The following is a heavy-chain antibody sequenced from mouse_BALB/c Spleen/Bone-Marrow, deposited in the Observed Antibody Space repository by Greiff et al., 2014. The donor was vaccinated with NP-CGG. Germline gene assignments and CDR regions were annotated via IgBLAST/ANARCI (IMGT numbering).Heavy chain of an antibody. V-gene: IGHV1-7*01. CDR1: GYTFTSYW. CDR2: INPSTGYT. J-gene: IGHJ3*01. D-gene: IGHD4-1*01. Sequence: QVQLKQSGAELAKPGASVKMSCKASGYTFTSYWMHWVKQRPGQGLEWIGYINPSTGYTEYNQKSKDKATLTADKSSSTAYMQLSSLTSEDSAVYYCARGGNWDGFAYWGQGTLVTVSA. CDR3: ARGGNWDGFAY.